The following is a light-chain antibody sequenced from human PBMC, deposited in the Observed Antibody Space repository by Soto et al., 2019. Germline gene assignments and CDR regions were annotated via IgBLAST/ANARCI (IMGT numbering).Light chain of an antibody. Sequence: DIQLTQSPSSLPASVGDRLTITCRASRNIDNYLNWYQQKPGKAPKLLVFGASSLLSGAPSRFSGSGSGTDFTLTITSLQPEDFATYYCQQTYTTLVTFGQGTRLEIK. CDR2: GAS. V-gene: IGKV1-39*01. J-gene: IGKJ5*01. CDR1: RNIDNY. CDR3: QQTYTTLVT.